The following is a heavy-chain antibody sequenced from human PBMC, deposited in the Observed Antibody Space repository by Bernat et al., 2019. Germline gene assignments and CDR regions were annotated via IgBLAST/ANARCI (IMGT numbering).Heavy chain of an antibody. CDR2: ISSSSSYI. V-gene: IGHV3-21*01. J-gene: IGHJ6*03. CDR3: ARDDTAMVPGYYYYYMDV. CDR1: GFTFSSYS. Sequence: EVQLVESGGGLVKPGGSLRLSCAASGFTFSSYSMNWVRQAPGKGLEWVSSISSSSSYIYYADSVKGRFTISRANAKNSLSLQMHSLRAEDTAVYYCARDDTAMVPGYYYYYMDVWGKGTTVTVSS. D-gene: IGHD5-18*01.